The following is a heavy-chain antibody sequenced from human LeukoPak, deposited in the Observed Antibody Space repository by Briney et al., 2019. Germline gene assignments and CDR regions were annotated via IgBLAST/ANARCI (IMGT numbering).Heavy chain of an antibody. D-gene: IGHD3-10*01. J-gene: IGHJ3*02. V-gene: IGHV1-69*05. CDR1: GGTFSSYA. CDR3: ARGNRLVIGSEEIDI. CDR2: IIPIFGTA. Sequence: ASVKVSCKASGGTFSSYAINWVRQAPGQGLEWMGRIIPIFGTANYAQKFQGRVTITTDESTSTAYMELSSLRSEDTAVYYCARGNRLVIGSEEIDIWGQGTMVTVSS.